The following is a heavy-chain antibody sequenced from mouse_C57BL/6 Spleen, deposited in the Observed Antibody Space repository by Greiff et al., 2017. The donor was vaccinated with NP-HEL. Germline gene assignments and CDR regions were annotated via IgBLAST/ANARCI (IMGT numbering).Heavy chain of an antibody. J-gene: IGHJ2*01. V-gene: IGHV1-80*01. CDR3: ARWGNPSDGFDY. Sequence: QVQLQQSGAELVKPGASVKISCKASGYAFSSYWMNWVKQRPGKGLEWIGQIYPGDGDTNYNGKFKGKATLTADKSSSTAYMQLSSLTSEDSAVYFCARWGNPSDGFDYWGQGTTLTVSS. CDR2: IYPGDGDT. CDR1: GYAFSSYW. D-gene: IGHD2-3*01.